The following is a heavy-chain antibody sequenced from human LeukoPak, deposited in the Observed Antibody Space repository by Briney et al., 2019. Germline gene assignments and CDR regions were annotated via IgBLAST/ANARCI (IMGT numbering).Heavy chain of an antibody. CDR2: VRTRGDPT. V-gene: IGHV3-48*01. J-gene: IGHJ4*02. Sequence: ESGGSLRLSCAASGFTFTTYAMNWVRQPPGKGMEWLSNVRTRGDPTSYADSVRGRFTISRDNAKKSLFLQINSLRVEDTAVYFCVRDVDYAFDYWGQGVLVIVSS. D-gene: IGHD4-17*01. CDR1: GFTFTTYA. CDR3: VRDVDYAFDY.